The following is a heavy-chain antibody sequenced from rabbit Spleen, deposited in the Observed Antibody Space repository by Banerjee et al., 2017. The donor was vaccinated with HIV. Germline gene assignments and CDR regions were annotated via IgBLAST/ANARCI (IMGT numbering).Heavy chain of an antibody. V-gene: IGHV1S40*01. CDR3: ARYAAGREDFNL. CDR1: GFDLSNYYY. D-gene: IGHD4-2*01. J-gene: IGHJ4*01. CDR2: VNGGSSGRT. Sequence: QSLEESGGDLVKPEGSLTLTCKASGFDLSNYYYMCWVRQAPGKGLEWIACVNGGSSGRTYYANWAKGRFTISKSSSTTVTLQMTSLTATDTATYFCARYAAGREDFNLWGQGTLVTVS.